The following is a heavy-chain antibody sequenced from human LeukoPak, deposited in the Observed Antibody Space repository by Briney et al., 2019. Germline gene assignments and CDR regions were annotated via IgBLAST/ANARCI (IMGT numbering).Heavy chain of an antibody. V-gene: IGHV4-61*08. CDR2: IYYSGST. D-gene: IGHD3-16*01. J-gene: IGHJ6*03. CDR3: ARGKQGINVNYYYYMDV. Sequence: SQTLSLTCTVSGGSISSGDYYWSWIRQPPGKGLEWIGYIYYSGSTNYNPSLKSRVTISVDTSKNQFSLKLSSVTAADTAVYYCARGKQGINVNYYYYMDVWGKGTTVTVSS. CDR1: GGSISSGDYY.